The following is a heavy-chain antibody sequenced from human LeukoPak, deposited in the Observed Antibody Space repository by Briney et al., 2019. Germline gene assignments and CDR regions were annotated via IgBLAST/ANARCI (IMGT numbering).Heavy chain of an antibody. D-gene: IGHD6-6*01. V-gene: IGHV4-38-2*01. CDR2: VYHSGST. J-gene: IGHJ4*02. CDR1: GYSISSGYY. CDR3: ARQGRYSSSSY. Sequence: SETLSLTCAVSGYSISSGYYWGWIRQPPGKGLEWIGSVYHSGSTYYNPSLKSRVTISVDTSKNQFSLKLSSVTAADTAVYYCARQGRYSSSSYWGQGALVTVSS.